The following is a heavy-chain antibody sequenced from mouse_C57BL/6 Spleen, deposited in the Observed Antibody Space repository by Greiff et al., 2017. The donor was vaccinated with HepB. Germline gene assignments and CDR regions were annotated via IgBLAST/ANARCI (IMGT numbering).Heavy chain of an antibody. Sequence: QVQLQQPGAELVRPGTSVKLSCKASGYTFTSYWMHWVKQRPGQGLEWIGVIDPSDSYTNYNQKFKGKATLTVDTSSSTAYMQLSSLTSEDSAVYYCARGVGRYFDDWGQGTTLTVSS. CDR2: IDPSDSYT. V-gene: IGHV1-59*01. CDR3: ARGVGRYFDD. J-gene: IGHJ2*01. D-gene: IGHD4-1*01. CDR1: GYTFTSYW.